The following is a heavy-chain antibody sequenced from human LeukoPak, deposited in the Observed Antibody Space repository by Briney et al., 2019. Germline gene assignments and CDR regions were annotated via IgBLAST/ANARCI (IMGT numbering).Heavy chain of an antibody. V-gene: IGHV3-21*01. D-gene: IGHD4-17*01. J-gene: IGHJ3*02. CDR1: GFTFSTYS. Sequence: GGSLRLSCAASGFTFSTYSMNWVRQAPGKGLEWVSSIGGSSTSIYYADSVKGRFTISRDNAKSSLCLQVNSLRAEDAAVYYCARELGGDYGEAFDIWGQGTMVTVSS. CDR2: IGGSSTSI. CDR3: ARELGGDYGEAFDI.